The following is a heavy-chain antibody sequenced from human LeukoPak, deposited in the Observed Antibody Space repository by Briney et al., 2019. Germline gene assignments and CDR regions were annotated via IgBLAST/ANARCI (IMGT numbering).Heavy chain of an antibody. J-gene: IGHJ4*02. Sequence: PGGTLKPSCAASGFTFSGSTMHWVRQASGKGLEWVGRIRNKANTYATTYGPSVKGRFTISRDDSKNTAYLQMDSLKTEDTAVYYCTRGGDYSYDYWGQGTLVTVSS. V-gene: IGHV3-73*01. CDR2: IRNKANTYAT. D-gene: IGHD3-16*01. CDR1: GFTFSGST. CDR3: TRGGDYSYDY.